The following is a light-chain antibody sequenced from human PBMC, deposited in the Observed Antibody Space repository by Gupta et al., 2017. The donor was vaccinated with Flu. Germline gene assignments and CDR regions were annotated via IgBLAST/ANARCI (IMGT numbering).Light chain of an antibody. CDR2: GAS. Sequence: EIVLTQSPGTLSLSPGERATLSCRASQSVSSSYLAWYQQKPGQAPRLLIYGASSRDTGIPDRFSGSGYGTDLTLTISRREQEDFAVYYCQHYGSSPRLTFGGGTKVEIK. J-gene: IGKJ4*01. V-gene: IGKV3-20*01. CDR1: QSVSSSY. CDR3: QHYGSSPRLT.